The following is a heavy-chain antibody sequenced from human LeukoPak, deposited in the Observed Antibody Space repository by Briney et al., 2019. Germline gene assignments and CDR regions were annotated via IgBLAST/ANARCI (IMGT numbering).Heavy chain of an antibody. Sequence: GGSLRLSCAASGFTFGSYAMSWVRQAPGKGLEWVSGINWNGGSTGYADSVKGRFTISRDNAKNSLYLQMNSLRAEDTALYYCARGTLKAAATDFDYWGQGTLVTVSS. CDR3: ARGTLKAAATDFDY. D-gene: IGHD6-13*01. V-gene: IGHV3-20*04. CDR2: INWNGGST. CDR1: GFTFGSYA. J-gene: IGHJ4*02.